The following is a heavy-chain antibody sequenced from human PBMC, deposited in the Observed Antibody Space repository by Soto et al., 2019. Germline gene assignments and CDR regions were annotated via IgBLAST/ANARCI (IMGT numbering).Heavy chain of an antibody. D-gene: IGHD3-3*01. CDR2: FDPEDGET. CDR3: ATPYYDFWSGTRYYYGMDV. Sequence: ASVKVSCKVSGYTLTELSMHWVRQAPGKGLEWMGGFDPEDGETIYAQKFQGRVTMTEDTSTDTAYMELSSLRSEDTAVYYCATPYYDFWSGTRYYYGMDVWGQGPRVTVSS. CDR1: GYTLTELS. V-gene: IGHV1-24*01. J-gene: IGHJ6*02.